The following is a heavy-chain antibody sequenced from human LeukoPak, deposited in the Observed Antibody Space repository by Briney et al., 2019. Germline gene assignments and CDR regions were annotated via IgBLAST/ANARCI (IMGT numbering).Heavy chain of an antibody. CDR2: IYYSGST. D-gene: IGHD3-3*01. CDR1: GGSISSYY. J-gene: IGHJ5*02. V-gene: IGHV4-59*01. CDR3: ARGYDFWSGYLVGP. Sequence: SETLSLTCTVSGGSISSYYWSWIRQPPGKGLEWIGYIYYSGSTNYNPSLKSRVTISVDTSKNQFSLKLSSVTATDTAVYYCARGYDFWSGYLVGPWGQGTLVTVSS.